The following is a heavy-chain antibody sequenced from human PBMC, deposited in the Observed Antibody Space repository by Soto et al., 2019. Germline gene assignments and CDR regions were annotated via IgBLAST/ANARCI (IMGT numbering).Heavy chain of an antibody. CDR2: ISSSSSYI. V-gene: IGHV3-21*01. CDR1: GFTFSSYS. Sequence: GGFLRLSCAASGFTFSSYSMNWVRQAPGKGLEWVSSISSSSSYIYYADSVKGRFTISRDNAKNSLYLQMNSLRAEDTAVYYCAAVVAYYGMDVWGQGTTVTVSS. J-gene: IGHJ6*02. CDR3: AAVVAYYGMDV.